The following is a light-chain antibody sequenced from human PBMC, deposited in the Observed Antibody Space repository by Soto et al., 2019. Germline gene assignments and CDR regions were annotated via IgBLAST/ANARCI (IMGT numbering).Light chain of an antibody. V-gene: IGKV3-20*01. CDR2: GAS. Sequence: EIVLTQSPGTLSLSPGERATLSCRASQSVSSSYLAWYQQKPGQAPRLLIYGASSRATGIPDRFSGSGSGTDFTLTISRLEPEDFAVYYCQQYGSSQETLGQGTKVEIK. J-gene: IGKJ1*01. CDR1: QSVSSSY. CDR3: QQYGSSQET.